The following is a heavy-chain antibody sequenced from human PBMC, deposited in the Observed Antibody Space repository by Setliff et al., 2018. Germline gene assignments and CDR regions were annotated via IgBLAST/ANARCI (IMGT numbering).Heavy chain of an antibody. D-gene: IGHD6-13*01. J-gene: IGHJ4*02. CDR2: INPISGGA. Sequence: ASVKVFCKASGYIFAGYYMHWVRQTPGQGLEWMGWINPISGGANYAQKFQGRVTMTRDTSTRTVYMEVNSVRSDDTAIYYCARGGMAAAGRKGVFEYWGQGTQVTVSS. V-gene: IGHV1-2*02. CDR1: GYIFAGYY. CDR3: ARGGMAAAGRKGVFEY.